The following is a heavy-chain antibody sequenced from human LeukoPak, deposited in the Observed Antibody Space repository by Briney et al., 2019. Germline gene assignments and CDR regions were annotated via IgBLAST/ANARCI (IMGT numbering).Heavy chain of an antibody. Sequence: PGGSLRLSCAAPGFTFSSYAMSWVRQAPGKGLEWVSAISGSGGSTYYADSVKGRFTISRDNSKNTLYLQMNSLRAEDTAVYYCAKDLESSSSGWYEEFDPWGQGTLVTVSS. V-gene: IGHV3-23*01. J-gene: IGHJ5*02. CDR2: ISGSGGST. D-gene: IGHD6-19*01. CDR1: GFTFSSYA. CDR3: AKDLESSSSGWYEEFDP.